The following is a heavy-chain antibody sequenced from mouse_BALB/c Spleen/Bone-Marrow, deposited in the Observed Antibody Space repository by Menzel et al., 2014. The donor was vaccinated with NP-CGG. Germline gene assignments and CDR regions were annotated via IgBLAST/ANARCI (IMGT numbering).Heavy chain of an antibody. V-gene: IGHV1-80*01. CDR2: VYPGDGDT. D-gene: IGHD1-1*01. CDR1: GYAFSFYW. CDR3: ARAGLSTDY. J-gene: IGHJ2*02. Sequence: QVQLQQPGAELVRPGSSVKISCKTSGYAFSFYWMNWVKQRPGQGLERIGQVYPGDGDTNYNGKFKGKATLTADTSSGTAYMQLSSLTSEDSAVYFCARAGLSTDYWGQGTSLTVSS.